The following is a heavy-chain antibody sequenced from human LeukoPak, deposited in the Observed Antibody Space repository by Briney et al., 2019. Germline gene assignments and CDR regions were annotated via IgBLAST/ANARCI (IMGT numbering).Heavy chain of an antibody. J-gene: IGHJ3*02. V-gene: IGHV4-31*03. Sequence: PSETLSLTCTVSGGSVNSGSYHWSWIRQPPGKGLGWIGYIYYSGSTYYNPSLKSRVTISVDTSKNQFSLKLSSVTAADTAVYYCARDDLFDIWGQGTMVTVSS. CDR1: GGSVNSGSYH. CDR2: IYYSGST. CDR3: ARDDLFDI.